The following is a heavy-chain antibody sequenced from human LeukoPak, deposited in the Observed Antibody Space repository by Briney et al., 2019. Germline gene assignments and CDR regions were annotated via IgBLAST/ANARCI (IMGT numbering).Heavy chain of an antibody. D-gene: IGHD5-12*01. Sequence: GGSLRLSCEGSGFSFSSYWMTWVRQLPGKGPEWVANIRQDESERYFADSVKGRFTISRDNAKKSVYLHMSSLRAEDTALYYCARLYSGYDLGVFDYWGQGTLVTVSS. CDR1: GFSFSSYW. CDR3: ARLYSGYDLGVFDY. CDR2: IRQDESER. V-gene: IGHV3-7*01. J-gene: IGHJ4*02.